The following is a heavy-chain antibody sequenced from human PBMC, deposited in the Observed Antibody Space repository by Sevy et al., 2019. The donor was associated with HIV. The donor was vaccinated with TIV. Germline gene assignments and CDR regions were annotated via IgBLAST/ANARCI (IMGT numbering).Heavy chain of an antibody. CDR2: ISYDGSNK. CDR3: ARGTPLSSGWYGWFDP. V-gene: IGHV3-30-3*01. Sequence: GGSLRLSCAASGFTFSSYAMHWVRQAPGKGLEWVAVISYDGSNKYYADSVKGRFTISRDNSKNTLYLQMNSLRAEDTAVYYCARGTPLSSGWYGWFDPWGQGTLVTVSS. J-gene: IGHJ5*02. D-gene: IGHD6-19*01. CDR1: GFTFSSYA.